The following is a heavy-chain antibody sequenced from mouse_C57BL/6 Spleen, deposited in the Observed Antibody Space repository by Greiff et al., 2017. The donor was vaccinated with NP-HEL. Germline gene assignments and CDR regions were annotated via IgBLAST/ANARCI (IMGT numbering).Heavy chain of an antibody. CDR3: AREGGYFDY. CDR2: ISYDGSN. V-gene: IGHV3-6*01. CDR1: GYSITSGYY. J-gene: IGHJ2*01. Sequence: EVKLMESGPGLVKPSQSLSLTCSVTGYSITSGYYWNWIRQFPGNKLEWMGYISYDGSNNYNPSLNNRISITRDTSKNQFFLKLNSVTTEDTATYYGAREGGYFDYWGQGTTLTVSS.